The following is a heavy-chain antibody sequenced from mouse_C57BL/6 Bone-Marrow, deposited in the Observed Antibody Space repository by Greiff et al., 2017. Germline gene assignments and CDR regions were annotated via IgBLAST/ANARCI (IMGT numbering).Heavy chain of an antibody. CDR3: TRSLFYYGTNY. V-gene: IGHV14-2*01. J-gene: IGHJ2*01. D-gene: IGHD1-1*01. Sequence: VQLQQSGAELVKPGASVKLSCTASGFNFNDYYIHWVKQRTEQGLEWIGRIDPEDGETNYAPKFQDKATITADTSSNTAYLQLSSLTSEDTAVYYCTRSLFYYGTNYWGQGTTLTVSS. CDR1: GFNFNDYY. CDR2: IDPEDGET.